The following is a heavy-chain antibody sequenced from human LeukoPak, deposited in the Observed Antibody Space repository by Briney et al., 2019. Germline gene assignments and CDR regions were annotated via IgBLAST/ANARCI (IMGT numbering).Heavy chain of an antibody. CDR1: GYTLTELS. V-gene: IGHV1-24*01. CDR3: ATDLLGIPGWVENFDY. J-gene: IGHJ4*02. CDR2: FDPEDGET. Sequence: GASVKVSCKVSGYTLTELSMHWVRQAPGKGLEWMGGFDPEDGETIYAQKFQGRVTMTEDTSTDTAYMELSSLRSEDTAVYYCATDLLGIPGWVENFDYWGQGTLVTVSS. D-gene: IGHD1-14*01.